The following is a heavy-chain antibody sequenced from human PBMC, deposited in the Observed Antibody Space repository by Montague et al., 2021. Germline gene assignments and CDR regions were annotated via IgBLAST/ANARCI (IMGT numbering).Heavy chain of an antibody. CDR2: MFYGGAT. D-gene: IGHD3-10*01. V-gene: IGHV4-59*08. CDR1: SGSIFHAH. CDR3: AKQDYFVSGTSYKGFDP. Sequence: LSLTCTVSSGSIFHAHWSWVRQPPGKGLEWLGSMFYGGATSNNPSLKSRVTMSIDTSTDQFSLKLSFVTAADTAVYYCAKQDYFVSGTSYKGFDPWGQGILVTVSS. J-gene: IGHJ5*02.